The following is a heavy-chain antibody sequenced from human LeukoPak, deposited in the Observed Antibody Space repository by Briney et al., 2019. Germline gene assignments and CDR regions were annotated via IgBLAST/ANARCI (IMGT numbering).Heavy chain of an antibody. J-gene: IGHJ4*02. D-gene: IGHD6-13*01. CDR2: INPNSGDT. Sequence: ASVKVSCKASGYTFTYYSMHWVRQAPGQGLEWMGWINPNSGDTDYAKKFQGRVTMIRDTSISTAYLEVSRLTSDDTAVYFCARDAIAAAGAGAWGQGTLVTVSS. CDR1: GYTFTYYS. CDR3: ARDAIAAAGAGA. V-gene: IGHV1-2*02.